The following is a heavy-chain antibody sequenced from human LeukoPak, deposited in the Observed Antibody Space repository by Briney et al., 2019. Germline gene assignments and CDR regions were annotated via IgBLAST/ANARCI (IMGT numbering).Heavy chain of an antibody. V-gene: IGHV3-9*01. Sequence: PGGSLRLSCAASGFTFDDYAMHWVRQAPGKGLEWVSGISWNSGSIGYADSVKGRFTISRDNAKNSLYLQMNSLRAEDTALYYCAALRDFWSGYLDDAFDIWGQGTMVTVSS. CDR1: GFTFDDYA. CDR3: AALRDFWSGYLDDAFDI. D-gene: IGHD3-3*01. CDR2: ISWNSGSI. J-gene: IGHJ3*02.